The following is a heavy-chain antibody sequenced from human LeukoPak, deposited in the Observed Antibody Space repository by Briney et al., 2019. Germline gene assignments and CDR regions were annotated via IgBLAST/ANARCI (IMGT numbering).Heavy chain of an antibody. CDR2: INPNSGGT. J-gene: IGHJ2*01. D-gene: IGHD2-21*02. V-gene: IGHV1-2*02. CDR1: GYTFTGYY. Sequence: ASVKVSCKASGYTFTGYYMHWVRQAPGRGLEWMGWINPNSGGTNYAQKFQGRVTMTRDTSISTAYMEPSRLRSDDTAVYYCARGKHIVVVTGYFDLWGRGTLVTVSS. CDR3: ARGKHIVVVTGYFDL.